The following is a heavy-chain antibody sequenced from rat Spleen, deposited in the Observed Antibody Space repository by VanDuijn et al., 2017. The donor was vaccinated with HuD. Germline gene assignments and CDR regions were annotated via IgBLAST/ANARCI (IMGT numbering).Heavy chain of an antibody. CDR3: ARQRYYYSSYIPFDY. V-gene: IGHV5-29*01. D-gene: IGHD1-2*01. CDR2: ISYDGSST. CDR1: GFTFSDYY. Sequence: EVQLVESDGGLVQPGRSLKLSCAASGFTFSDYYMAWVRQAPTKGLEWVATISYDGSSTYYRDSVKGRFTISRDNAKSTLYLQMDSLRSEETATYYCARQRYYYSSYIPFDYWGQGVMVTVSS. J-gene: IGHJ2*01.